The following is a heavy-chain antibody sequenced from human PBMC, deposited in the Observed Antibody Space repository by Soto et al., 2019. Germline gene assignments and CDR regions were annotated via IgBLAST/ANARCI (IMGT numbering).Heavy chain of an antibody. D-gene: IGHD6-13*01. CDR1: GGSFSNCA. V-gene: IGHV1-69*01. CDR2: IIPIYGTT. J-gene: IGHJ6*02. Sequence: QVQLVQSGAEVKKPGSSVKVSCKASGGSFSNCAFSWVRQAPGQGLEWMGGIIPIYGTTNSAQKFQGRVTITADESTRTDYMELNSLTSKDTAVYYCARASGFSSTWEDYYFYGMDVWGQGTTVTVSS. CDR3: ARASGFSSTWEDYYFYGMDV.